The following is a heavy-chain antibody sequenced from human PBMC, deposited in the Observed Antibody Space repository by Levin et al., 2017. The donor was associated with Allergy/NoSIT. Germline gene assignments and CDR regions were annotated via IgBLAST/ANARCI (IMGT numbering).Heavy chain of an antibody. Sequence: GGSLRLSCAASGFTFSGSAMHWVRQASGKGLEWVGRIRSKANSYATAYAASVKGRFTISRDDSKNTAYLQMNSLKTEDTAVYDCIPDSSGYYPNWGQGTLVTVSS. CDR1: GFTFSGSA. CDR2: IRSKANSYAT. D-gene: IGHD3-22*01. CDR3: IPDSSGYYPN. V-gene: IGHV3-73*01. J-gene: IGHJ4*02.